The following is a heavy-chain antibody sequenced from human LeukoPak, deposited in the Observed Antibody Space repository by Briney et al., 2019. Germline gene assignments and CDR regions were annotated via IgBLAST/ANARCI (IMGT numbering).Heavy chain of an antibody. CDR1: GFSFQDYT. CDR2: ISWSGGTT. D-gene: IGHD2-2*01. Sequence: GGSLRLSCAASGFSFQDYTMHWVRQPPGKGLEWVSQISWSGGTTYYADSVKGRFTISRDNAKNSLFLQMNSLRVEDTAVYYCARTRFPSCTSASCGDDPFDIWGQGTTVTVS. CDR3: ARTRFPSCTSASCGDDPFDI. J-gene: IGHJ3*02. V-gene: IGHV3-48*04.